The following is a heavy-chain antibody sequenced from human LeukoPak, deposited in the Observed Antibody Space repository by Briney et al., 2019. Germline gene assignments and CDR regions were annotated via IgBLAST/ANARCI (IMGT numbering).Heavy chain of an antibody. J-gene: IGHJ4*02. CDR1: GFTFSSYG. Sequence: PGRSLRLSCAASGFTFSSYGMHWVRQAPGKGLEWVAVIWYDGSNKYYADSVKGRFTISRDNSKNTLYLQMNSLRAEDTAVYYCVRAIGELPFDYGGQGTLVTVPS. D-gene: IGHD1-26*01. CDR2: IWYDGSNK. CDR3: VRAIGELPFDY. V-gene: IGHV3-33*01.